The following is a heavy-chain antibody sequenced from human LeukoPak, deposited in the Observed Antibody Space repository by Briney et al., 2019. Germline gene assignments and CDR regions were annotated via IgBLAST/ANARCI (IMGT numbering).Heavy chain of an antibody. Sequence: GASVKVSCKASGYIIATYYIDWGRQAPGQRREWMGRINPSGGGTNYARQFQDRVTMTSDTSTTTVYMELSSLRSEDTAVYFCARVSRDGYYLFDYWGQGTLVTVSS. V-gene: IGHV1-46*01. D-gene: IGHD5-24*01. CDR1: GYIIATYY. CDR3: ARVSRDGYYLFDY. CDR2: INPSGGGT. J-gene: IGHJ4*02.